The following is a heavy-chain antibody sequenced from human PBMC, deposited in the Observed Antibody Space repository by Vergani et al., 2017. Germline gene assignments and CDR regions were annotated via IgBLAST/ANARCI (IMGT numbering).Heavy chain of an antibody. J-gene: IGHJ6*03. D-gene: IGHD2-2*01. CDR2: IIPIFGTA. CDR1: GGTFSSYA. CDR3: ARVDCSSTSCYDYYYYMDV. Sequence: VQLVQSGAEVKKPGSSVKVSCKASGGTFSSYAISWVRQAPGQGLEWMGGIIPIFGTANYAQKFQGRVTITADKSTSTAYMELSSLRSEDTAVYYCARVDCSSTSCYDYYYYMDVWGKGTTVTVSS. V-gene: IGHV1-69*06.